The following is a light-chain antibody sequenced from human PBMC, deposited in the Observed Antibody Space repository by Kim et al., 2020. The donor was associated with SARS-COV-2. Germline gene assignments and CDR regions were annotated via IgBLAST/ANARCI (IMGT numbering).Light chain of an antibody. CDR2: YAS. CDR3: QQSYRTTCR. J-gene: IGKJ1*01. V-gene: IGKV1-39*01. Sequence: DIQMTQSPSSLSASVGDRVTISCRASQSISNYLNWYQQKPGKVPKLLIYYASTLQSGVPSRFSGSGSGTDFTLTISSLQTEDFATYYTQQSYRTTCRFGQGTQVDSK. CDR1: QSISNY.